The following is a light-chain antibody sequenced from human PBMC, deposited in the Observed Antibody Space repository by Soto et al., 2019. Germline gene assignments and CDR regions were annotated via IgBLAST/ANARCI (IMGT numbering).Light chain of an antibody. CDR2: AAS. Sequence: DIKMTQSPSTLSAKVGDTVTVTCRASQSFSGWLAWCQQKPGEAPKPLIYAASTLQSGVPSRFSGSGSGTDFTLSISSLQPEDFATYYCQQVNAYPSTFGGGTKVDIK. V-gene: IGKV1-5*01. CDR3: QQVNAYPST. J-gene: IGKJ4*01. CDR1: QSFSGW.